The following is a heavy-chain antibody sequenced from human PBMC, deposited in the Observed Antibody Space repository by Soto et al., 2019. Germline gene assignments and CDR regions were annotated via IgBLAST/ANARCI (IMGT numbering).Heavy chain of an antibody. D-gene: IGHD3-10*01. CDR1: GFTFSSYG. CDR3: AKPGGSGSFKTNGMDV. J-gene: IGHJ6*02. V-gene: IGHV3-30*18. CDR2: ISYDGSNK. Sequence: GGSLRLSCAASGFTFSSYGMHWVRQAPGKGLEWVAVISYDGSNKYYADSVKGRFTISRDNSKNTLYLQMNSLRAEGTAVYYCAKPGGSGSFKTNGMDVWGQGTTVTVSS.